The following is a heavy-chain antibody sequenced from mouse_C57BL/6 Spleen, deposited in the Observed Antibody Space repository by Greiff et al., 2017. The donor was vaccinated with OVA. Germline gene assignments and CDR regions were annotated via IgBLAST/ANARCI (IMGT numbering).Heavy chain of an antibody. V-gene: IGHV3-6*01. J-gene: IGHJ2*01. CDR3: ARDRLLDY. Sequence: DVQLVESGPGLVKPSQSLSLTCSVTGYSITSGYYWNWIRQFPGNKLEWMGYISYDGSNNYNPSLKNRISITRDTSKNQFFLKLNSVTTEDTATYYCARDRLLDYWGQGTTLTVSS. CDR1: GYSITSGYY. CDR2: ISYDGSN.